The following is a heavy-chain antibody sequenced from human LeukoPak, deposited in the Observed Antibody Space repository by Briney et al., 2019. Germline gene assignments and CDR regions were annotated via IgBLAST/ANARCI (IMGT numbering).Heavy chain of an antibody. D-gene: IGHD3-22*01. CDR2: IWDDGSTQ. Sequence: GGSLRLSCAASGFTFSRSGMHWVRQAPGKGLEWVAVIWDDGSTQKYADSVKGRFTISRDNSKSMLYLQMNTLRAEDTAVYYCAKVTGYYDSSGYYPFDYWGQGTLVTVSS. V-gene: IGHV3-33*06. J-gene: IGHJ4*02. CDR3: AKVTGYYDSSGYYPFDY. CDR1: GFTFSRSG.